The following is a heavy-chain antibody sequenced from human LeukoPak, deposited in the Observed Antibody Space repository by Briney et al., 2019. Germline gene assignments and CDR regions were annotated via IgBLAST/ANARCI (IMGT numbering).Heavy chain of an antibody. CDR2: ISYSGST. J-gene: IGHJ5*02. V-gene: IGHV4-59*01. Sequence: SETLSLTCTVSGDSISSSYWSWIRQPPGKGLEWIGYISYSGSTSSNPSLRSRVTISVDTSKNQFPLRLTSVTAADTAMYYCARGGQLNWFDPWGQGTLVTVSS. D-gene: IGHD5-18*01. CDR3: ARGGQLNWFDP. CDR1: GDSISSSY.